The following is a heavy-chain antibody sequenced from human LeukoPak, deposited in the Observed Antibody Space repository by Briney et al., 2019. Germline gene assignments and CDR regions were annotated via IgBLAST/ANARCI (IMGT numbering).Heavy chain of an antibody. Sequence: GASVKVSCKASGYTFTGYYMHWVRQAPGQGLEWMGWINPNSGGTNYAQKFQGRVTMTRDTSISTAYMELSRLRSDDTAVYYCARQPPGYCSGGSCYGDWFDPWGQEPWSPSPQ. D-gene: IGHD2-15*01. CDR3: ARQPPGYCSGGSCYGDWFDP. CDR2: INPNSGGT. CDR1: GYTFTGYY. J-gene: IGHJ5*02. V-gene: IGHV1-2*02.